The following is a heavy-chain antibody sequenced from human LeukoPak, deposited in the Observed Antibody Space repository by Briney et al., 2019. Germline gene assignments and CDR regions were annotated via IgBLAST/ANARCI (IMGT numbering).Heavy chain of an antibody. CDR1: GYTFTAYY. J-gene: IGHJ4*02. CDR3: ARVSVGEDFWSGYYGY. CDR2: INPNTGGT. V-gene: IGHV1-2*02. Sequence: ASVQVSCKASGYTFTAYYFHWVRQAPGQGLEWMGWINPNTGGTEYAQNFQGRVTMTRDTSISTAYMELSRLRFDDTAVYYCARVSVGEDFWSGYYGYWGQGTLVTVSS. D-gene: IGHD3-3*01.